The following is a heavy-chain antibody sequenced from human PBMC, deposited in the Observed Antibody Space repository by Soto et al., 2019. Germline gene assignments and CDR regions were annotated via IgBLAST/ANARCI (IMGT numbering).Heavy chain of an antibody. CDR2: ISWNSGSI. V-gene: IGHV3-9*01. CDR1: GFTFDDYA. D-gene: IGHD5-12*01. J-gene: IGHJ5*02. CDR3: AKDNGYDGNWFDP. Sequence: EVQLVESGGGLVQPGRSLRLSCAASGFTFDDYAMHWVRQAPGKGLEWVSGISWNSGSIGYADSVKGRFTISRDNAKNSLYLQMNSLRAEDTALYYCAKDNGYDGNWFDPWGQGTLVTVSS.